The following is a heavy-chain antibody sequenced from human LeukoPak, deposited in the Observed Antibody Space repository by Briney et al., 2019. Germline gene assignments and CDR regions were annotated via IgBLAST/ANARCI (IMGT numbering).Heavy chain of an antibody. J-gene: IGHJ6*03. CDR2: MSYSGGT. D-gene: IGHD2-15*01. Sequence: PSETLSLTCFVSGDSIRSSNYYWGWIRQPPGKGLEWIGTMSYSGGTHYNASLKSRVTISVDTSKNQFSLKLSSVTAADTAVYYCARHDYVCSGGSRYPKASLGYFMDVWGKGTTVIVSS. CDR3: ARHDYVCSGGSRYPKASLGYFMDV. CDR1: GDSIRSSNYY. V-gene: IGHV4-39*01.